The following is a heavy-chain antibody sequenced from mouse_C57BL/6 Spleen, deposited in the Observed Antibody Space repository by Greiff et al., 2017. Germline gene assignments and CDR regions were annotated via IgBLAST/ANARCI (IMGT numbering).Heavy chain of an antibody. V-gene: IGHV14-3*01. CDR1: GFNIKNTY. CDR2: IDPANGNT. Sequence: VQLKESVAELVRPGASVKLSCTASGFNIKNTYMHWVKQRPEQGLEWIGRIDPANGNTKYAPKFQGKATITADTSSNTAYLQLSSLTSEDTDIYYCASSGPCCSSRYFDVWGTGTTVTVSS. J-gene: IGHJ1*03. D-gene: IGHD1-1*01. CDR3: ASSGPCCSSRYFDV.